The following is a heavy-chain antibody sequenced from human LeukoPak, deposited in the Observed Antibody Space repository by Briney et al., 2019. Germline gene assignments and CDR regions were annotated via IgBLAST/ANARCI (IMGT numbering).Heavy chain of an antibody. CDR3: AWGAAAAGTAY. V-gene: IGHV4-34*01. CDR2: INHSGST. CDR1: GGSFSGYY. D-gene: IGHD6-13*01. J-gene: IGHJ4*02. Sequence: PETLSLTCAVYGGSFSGYYWSWIRQPPGKGLEWIGEINHSGSTNYNPSLKSRVTISVDTSKNQFSLKLSSVTAADTAVYYCAWGAAAAGTAYWGQGTLVTVSS.